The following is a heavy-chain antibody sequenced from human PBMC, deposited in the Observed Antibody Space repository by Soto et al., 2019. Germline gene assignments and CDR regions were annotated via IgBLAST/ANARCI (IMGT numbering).Heavy chain of an antibody. CDR3: ARGYNWFDP. J-gene: IGHJ5*02. V-gene: IGHV4-34*01. CDR1: GGSFSGYY. CDR2: INHSGST. Sequence: PSETLSLTCAVYGGSFSGYYWSWIRQPPRKGLEWIGEINHSGSTNYNPSLKSRVTISVDTSKNQFSLKLSSVTAADTAVYYCARGYNWFDPWGQGTLVTVSS.